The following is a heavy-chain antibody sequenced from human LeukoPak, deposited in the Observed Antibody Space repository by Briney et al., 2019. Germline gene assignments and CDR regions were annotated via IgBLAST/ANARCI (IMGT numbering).Heavy chain of an antibody. CDR3: ARRTDYYGSGSYGSFDY. CDR1: GGSISSYY. D-gene: IGHD3-10*01. Sequence: SETLSLTCTVSGGSISSYYWNWIRQPPGKGLEWIGYIYYSGSTNYNPSLKSRVTISVDTSKNQFSLRLSSVTAADTAVYYCARRTDYYGSGSYGSFDYWGQGTLVTVSS. CDR2: IYYSGST. V-gene: IGHV4-59*01. J-gene: IGHJ4*02.